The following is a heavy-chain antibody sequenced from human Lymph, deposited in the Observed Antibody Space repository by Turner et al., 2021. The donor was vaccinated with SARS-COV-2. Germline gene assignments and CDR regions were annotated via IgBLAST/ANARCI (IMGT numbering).Heavy chain of an antibody. V-gene: IGHV1-2*02. D-gene: IGHD3-3*01. CDR2: INPNRGGT. J-gene: IGHJ6*02. CDR1: GYTFTGYY. Sequence: QVPPVQYGAEGKKPGSSVKVSCKASGYTFTGYYMHWVPQAPGQGLEWMGWINPNRGGTNYALKCQGRVTMTRDTAISTVYMELGRLRSDDTAVYYCARDVERYNDFWGGYSGGYGLDVWGQGTTVTVSS. CDR3: ARDVERYNDFWGGYSGGYGLDV.